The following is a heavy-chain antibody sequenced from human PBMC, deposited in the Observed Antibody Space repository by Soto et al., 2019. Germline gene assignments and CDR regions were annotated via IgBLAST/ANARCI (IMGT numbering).Heavy chain of an antibody. D-gene: IGHD6-6*01. Sequence: QVQLVQSGAEVKKPGASVKVSCKASGYTFTTYAISWVRQAPGQGLEWMGRISTYNGNTKYAQKRQGRVTMTTDTSTSTGYMELRSLRSDDTAVYYCARDPQYSTSSQVFDSWGQGTLVTVSS. CDR3: ARDPQYSTSSQVFDS. J-gene: IGHJ4*02. CDR1: GYTFTTYA. V-gene: IGHV1-18*01. CDR2: ISTYNGNT.